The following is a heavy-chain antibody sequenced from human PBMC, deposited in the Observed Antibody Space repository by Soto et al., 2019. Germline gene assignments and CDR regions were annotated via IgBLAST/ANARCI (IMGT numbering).Heavy chain of an antibody. D-gene: IGHD5-12*01. CDR1: GYTFTSYG. CDR3: ARRTGGYPIGGYFDL. Sequence: QVQLVQSGAEVKKPGASVKVSCKASGYTFTSYGISWVRQAPGQGLEWMGWISAYNGNTNYAQKLQGRVTMTTDTSARTAYMELRSLRSDDTAVYYCARRTGGYPIGGYFDLWGRGTLVTVSS. J-gene: IGHJ2*01. V-gene: IGHV1-18*01. CDR2: ISAYNGNT.